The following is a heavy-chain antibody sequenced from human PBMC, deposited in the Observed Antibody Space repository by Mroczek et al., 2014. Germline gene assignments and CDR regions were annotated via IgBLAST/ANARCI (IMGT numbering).Heavy chain of an antibody. D-gene: IGHD1-26*01. CDR3: ATAPSGSYYYYYMDV. Sequence: QVQLQESGAEVKKPGASVKVSCKASGYTFTSYDINWVRQATGQGLEWMGWMNPNSGNTGYAQKFQGRVTMTRNTSISTAYMELSSLRSEDTAVYYCATAPSGSYYYYYMDVWGKGTTVTVSS. J-gene: IGHJ6*03. CDR1: GYTFTSYD. CDR2: MNPNSGNT. V-gene: IGHV1-8*01.